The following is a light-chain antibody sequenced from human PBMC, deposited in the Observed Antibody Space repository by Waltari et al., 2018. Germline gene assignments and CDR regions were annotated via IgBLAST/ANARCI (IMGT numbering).Light chain of an antibody. CDR1: SDFYNY. J-gene: IGLJ2*01. Sequence: QSALTQPASVSGSPGQSITISSSDFYNYVCWYQHHPGKAPKLMIYDVSNRPSGVSNRFSGSNSGSTASLTISGLQAEDEADYYCSVKRGSNTVVCG. CDR3: SVKRGSNTVV. V-gene: IGLV2-14*03. CDR2: DVS.